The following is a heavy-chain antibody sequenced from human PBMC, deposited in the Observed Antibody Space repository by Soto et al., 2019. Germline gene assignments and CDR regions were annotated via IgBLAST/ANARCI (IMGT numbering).Heavy chain of an antibody. CDR3: AREPDYYYYYGMDV. J-gene: IGHJ6*02. Sequence: AGGSVRLSCAASGFTFSSYSMNWVRQAPGKGLEWVSYISSSSGTRYYADSVRGRFTISRDNAKNSLYLQMNSLRDEDTAVYYCAREPDYYYYYGMDVWGQGTAVTVSS. V-gene: IGHV3-48*02. CDR2: ISSSSGTR. CDR1: GFTFSSYS.